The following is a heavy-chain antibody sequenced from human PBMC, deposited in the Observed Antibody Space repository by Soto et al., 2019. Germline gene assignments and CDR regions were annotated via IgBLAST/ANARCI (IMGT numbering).Heavy chain of an antibody. D-gene: IGHD4-4*01. V-gene: IGHV4-31*03. CDR1: GGSISSGVYY. CDR2: IYYSGST. Sequence: PSETLSLTCTVSGGSISSGVYYWSWIRQHPGKGLEWIGYIYYSGSTYYNPSLKSRVTISVDTSKNQFSLKLSSVTAADTAVYYCARDRKERGPTVDYYYYCMDVWGQGTTVTVSS. J-gene: IGHJ6*02. CDR3: ARDRKERGPTVDYYYYCMDV.